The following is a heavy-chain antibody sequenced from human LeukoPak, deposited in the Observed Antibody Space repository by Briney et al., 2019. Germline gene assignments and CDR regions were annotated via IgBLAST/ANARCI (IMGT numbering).Heavy chain of an antibody. V-gene: IGHV3-48*04. Sequence: PGGSLRLSCAASGFTFSTYIMNWVRQAPGKGLEWVSNIGASGTTKYYADSVKGRFSISRDNAKTSLYLQMNSLRVDDTAVYYCALLAVASDFDYWGQGALVTVSS. CDR2: IGASGTTK. CDR1: GFTFSTYI. D-gene: IGHD6-19*01. CDR3: ALLAVASDFDY. J-gene: IGHJ4*02.